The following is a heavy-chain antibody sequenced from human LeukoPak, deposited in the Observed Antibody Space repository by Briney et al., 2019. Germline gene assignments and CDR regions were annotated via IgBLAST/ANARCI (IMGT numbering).Heavy chain of an antibody. Sequence: ASVKVSCKASGYTFTSCDINWVRQATGQGLEWMGWMNPNSGNTGYGQSFQGRITMTRDISIGTAYMELSNLTSEDTAIYYCTRGSSGRRDNWGQGTLVTVTA. D-gene: IGHD6-19*01. CDR2: MNPNSGNT. CDR1: GYTFTSCD. J-gene: IGHJ4*02. V-gene: IGHV1-8*01. CDR3: TRGSSGRRDN.